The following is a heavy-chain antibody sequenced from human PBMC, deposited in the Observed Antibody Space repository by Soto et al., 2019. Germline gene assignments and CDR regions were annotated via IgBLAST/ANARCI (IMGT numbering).Heavy chain of an antibody. J-gene: IGHJ4*02. CDR1: GYSFTSYW. CDR3: ARQIYDSDTGPNFQYYFDS. CDR2: IDPSDSQT. D-gene: IGHD3-22*01. V-gene: IGHV5-10-1*01. Sequence: GESLKISCKGSGYSFTSYWIGWVRQKPGKGLGWMGRIDPSDSQTYYSPSFRGHVTISVTKSITTVFLQWSSLRASDTAMYYCARQIYDSDTGPNFQYYFDSWGQGTPVTVSS.